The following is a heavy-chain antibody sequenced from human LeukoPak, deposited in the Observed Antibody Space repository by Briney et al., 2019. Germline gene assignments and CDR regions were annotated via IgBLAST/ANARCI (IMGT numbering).Heavy chain of an antibody. CDR2: ISWNSGSI. CDR3: AKFEGSD. Sequence: GRSLRLSCAASGFTFDDYAMHWVRQAPGKGLEWVSGISWNSGSIGYADSVKGRFTISRDNAKNSLYLQMNSLRAEDTALYYCAKFEGSDWGQGTLVTVSS. V-gene: IGHV3-9*01. D-gene: IGHD3-10*01. CDR1: GFTFDDYA. J-gene: IGHJ4*02.